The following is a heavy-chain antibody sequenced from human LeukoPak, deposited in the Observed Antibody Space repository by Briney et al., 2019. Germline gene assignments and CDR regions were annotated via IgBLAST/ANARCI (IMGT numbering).Heavy chain of an antibody. D-gene: IGHD5-18*01. J-gene: IGHJ4*02. CDR1: GYTFTSYG. CDR2: ISAYNGNT. Sequence: ASVKVSCKASGYTFTSYGISWVRQAPGQGLEWMGWISAYNGNTNYAQKLQGRVTMITDTSTSTAYMELRSLRSDDTAVYYCARDWDRIQLWPEAFDYWGQGTLVTVSS. V-gene: IGHV1-18*01. CDR3: ARDWDRIQLWPEAFDY.